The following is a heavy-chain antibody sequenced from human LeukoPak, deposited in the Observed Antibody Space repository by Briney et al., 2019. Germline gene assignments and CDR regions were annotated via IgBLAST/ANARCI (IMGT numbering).Heavy chain of an antibody. CDR3: ARGRYTSGWYPDYFDY. Sequence: GGSLRLSCAASGFTFSSSWMSWVRQASGKGLEGVGNIKQDGSDKYYVASVKGRFTISRDNAKNSLYLQMSSLRAEDAAVYYCARGRYTSGWYPDYFDYWGEGTLVTVSS. CDR2: IKQDGSDK. V-gene: IGHV3-7*01. D-gene: IGHD6-19*01. J-gene: IGHJ4*02. CDR1: GFTFSSSW.